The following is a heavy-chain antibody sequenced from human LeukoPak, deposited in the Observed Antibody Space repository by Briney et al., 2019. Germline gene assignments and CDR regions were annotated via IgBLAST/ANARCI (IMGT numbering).Heavy chain of an antibody. CDR2: IRSKANSYAT. J-gene: IGHJ6*02. V-gene: IGHV3-73*01. D-gene: IGHD4-11*01. Sequence: PGGSLRLSCAASGFTFSGSAMHWVRQASGKGLEWVGRIRSKANSYATAYAASVKGRFAISRDDSKNTAYLQMNSLETEDTAVYYCTRHQMTTATTSGMDVWGQGTTVTVSS. CDR1: GFTFSGSA. CDR3: TRHQMTTATTSGMDV.